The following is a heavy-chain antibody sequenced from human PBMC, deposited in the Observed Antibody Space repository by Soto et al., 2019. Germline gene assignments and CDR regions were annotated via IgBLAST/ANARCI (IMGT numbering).Heavy chain of an antibody. CDR2: IIPSFGTP. CDR1: GGTSRNYV. J-gene: IGHJ5*02. V-gene: IGHV1-69*13. CDR3: ARLGAYYQSLDP. Sequence: SVKVSCKDSGGTSRNYVLSWVRQAPGQGLEWMGGIIPSFGTPTYAQKFQGRVTITADDSTSAAYMELSSLRSEDTAVYYCARLGAYYQSLDPWGQGTVVTVSS. D-gene: IGHD2-21*01.